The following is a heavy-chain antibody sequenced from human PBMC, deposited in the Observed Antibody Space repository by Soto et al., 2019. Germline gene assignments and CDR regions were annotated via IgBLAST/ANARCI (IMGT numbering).Heavy chain of an antibody. Sequence: EVHLVESGGGLVKPGESLRLSCEASGFTFSRVSMNWVRQVPGKGLEWVASISSGSSDTWYADSVKGRLTISRDNAKNSLYLQMNSLRAEDTAVYYCASSPHKDSRPDYWGQGTLVTVSS. CDR2: ISSGSSDT. CDR3: ASSPHKDSRPDY. CDR1: GFTFSRVS. V-gene: IGHV3-21*04. D-gene: IGHD3-22*01. J-gene: IGHJ4*02.